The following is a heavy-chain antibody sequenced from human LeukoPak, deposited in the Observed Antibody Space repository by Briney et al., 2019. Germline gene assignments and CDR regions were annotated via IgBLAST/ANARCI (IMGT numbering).Heavy chain of an antibody. CDR1: GGSISSGGYY. V-gene: IGHV4-31*03. D-gene: IGHD3-10*01. Sequence: PSETLSLTCTVSGGSISSGGYYWSWIRQHPGKGLEWIGYIYYSGSTYYNPSLKSRVTISVDTSKNQFSLKLSSVTAADTAVYYCASQHYFGSGSVRGWFDPWGQGTLVTVSS. CDR3: ASQHYFGSGSVRGWFDP. CDR2: IYYSGST. J-gene: IGHJ5*02.